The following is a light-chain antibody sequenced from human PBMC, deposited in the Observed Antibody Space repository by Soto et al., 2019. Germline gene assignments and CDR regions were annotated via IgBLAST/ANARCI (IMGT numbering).Light chain of an antibody. CDR2: GAS. CDR3: QQYNNWPPWT. Sequence: EIVMTQSPATLSVSPGDRATLSCRASQSVSSNLAWYQQKPGQAPRVPIFGASTRATGIPARFSGSGSGTEFTLTISSLQSEDFAVYYCQQYNNWPPWTFGQGTKVEIK. J-gene: IGKJ1*01. V-gene: IGKV3-15*01. CDR1: QSVSSN.